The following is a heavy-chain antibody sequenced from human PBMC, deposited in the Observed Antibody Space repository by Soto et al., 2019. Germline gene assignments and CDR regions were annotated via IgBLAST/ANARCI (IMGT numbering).Heavy chain of an antibody. Sequence: QVQLVQSGAEVKKPGASVKVSCKASGYTFTSYGISWVRQAPGQGLEWMGWISAYNGNTNYAQKFQGRVTMTTDKXXXXXXXXXXXXXXXXXXXXXXXXXXXXXXXGVCSFYGMDVWGQGTTVTVSS. D-gene: IGHD2-8*01. CDR2: ISAYNGNT. CDR1: GYTFTSYG. CDR3: XXXXXXXXXGVCSFYGMDV. V-gene: IGHV1-18*01. J-gene: IGHJ6*02.